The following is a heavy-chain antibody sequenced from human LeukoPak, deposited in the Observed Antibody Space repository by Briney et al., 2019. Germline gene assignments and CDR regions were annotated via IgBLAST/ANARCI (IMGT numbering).Heavy chain of an antibody. Sequence: PSETLSLTCTVSGGSLSSYYWSWIRQPPGKGLEWIGYIYYSGSTNYNPSLKSRVTISVDTSKNQFSLKLSSVTAADTAVYYCARGGAVANYYYYMDVWGKGTTVTISS. CDR3: ARGGAVANYYYYMDV. CDR1: GGSLSSYY. D-gene: IGHD6-19*01. J-gene: IGHJ6*03. V-gene: IGHV4-59*01. CDR2: IYYSGST.